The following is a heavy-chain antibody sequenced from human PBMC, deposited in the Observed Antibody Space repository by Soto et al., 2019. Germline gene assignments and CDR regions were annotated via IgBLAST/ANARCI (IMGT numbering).Heavy chain of an antibody. J-gene: IGHJ4*02. V-gene: IGHV1-46*01. D-gene: IGHD3-22*01. CDR1: GYTFTSYA. CDR2: INPSGGST. CDR3: ARYFGYCQNGVGRDY. Sequence: ASVKVSCKASGYTFTSYAMHCVRQAPGQGLEWMGIINPSGGSTSYAQKFQGRVTMPRDTSTSTVYMELSSLRSEDTAVYYWARYFGYCQNGVGRDYWGQGTRVTVSS.